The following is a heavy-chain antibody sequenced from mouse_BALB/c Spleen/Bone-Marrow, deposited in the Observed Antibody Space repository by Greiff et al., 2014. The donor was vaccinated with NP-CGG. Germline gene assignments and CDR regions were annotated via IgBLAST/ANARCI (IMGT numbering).Heavy chain of an antibody. D-gene: IGHD1-1*01. CDR1: GFNIKDTY. CDR2: IDPANGNT. V-gene: IGHV14-3*02. CDR3: ARYYYGSSYFDY. Sequence: EVQLQQSGAELVKPGASVKLSCTASGFNIKDTYMHWVKQRPEQGLEWIGRIDPANGNTKYDPKFQGKATITADTSSNTAYLQLSSLTSEDTAVYDGARYYYGSSYFDYWGQGTTLTVSS. J-gene: IGHJ2*01.